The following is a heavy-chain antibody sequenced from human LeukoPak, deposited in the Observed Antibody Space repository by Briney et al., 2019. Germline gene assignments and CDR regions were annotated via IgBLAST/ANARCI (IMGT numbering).Heavy chain of an antibody. D-gene: IGHD6-13*01. CDR1: GYTFTSYY. Sequence: ASVKVSCKASGYTFTSYYMHWVRQAPGQGLEWMGIINPSGGSTSYAQKFQGRVTMTRDTSTSTVYMELSSLRSEDTAVYYCAKDRPLGVRYSSSWSYYFDYWGQGTLVTVSS. V-gene: IGHV1-46*01. CDR3: AKDRPLGVRYSSSWSYYFDY. CDR2: INPSGGST. J-gene: IGHJ4*02.